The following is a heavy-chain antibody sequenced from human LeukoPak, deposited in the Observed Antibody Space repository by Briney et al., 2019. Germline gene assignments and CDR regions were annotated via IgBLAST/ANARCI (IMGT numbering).Heavy chain of an antibody. D-gene: IGHD6-19*01. J-gene: IGHJ4*02. Sequence: SVTVSCKASGGTFSSYAISWVRQAPGQGLEWMGRIIPIFGTANYAQKFQGRVTITTDESTSTAYMELSSLRSEDTAVYYCARPKHYSSGFDYWGQGTLVTVSS. CDR2: IIPIFGTA. CDR1: GGTFSSYA. CDR3: ARPKHYSSGFDY. V-gene: IGHV1-69*05.